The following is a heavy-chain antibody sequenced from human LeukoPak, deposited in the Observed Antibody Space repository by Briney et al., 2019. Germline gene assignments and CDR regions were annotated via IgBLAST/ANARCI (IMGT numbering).Heavy chain of an antibody. CDR1: GFAVGDSA. V-gene: IGHV3-9*01. D-gene: IGHD3-10*01. CDR2: INWRGDKI. J-gene: IGHJ4*02. Sequence: GRSLRLSCAASGFAVGDSAMDWVRQAPGKGLEWVSGINWRGDKIDYADIVKGRFTISRDNAKNNLYLEMNSLRPEDTAFYYCAAHFYGSGTSQSEYWGQGTLVTVSS. CDR3: AAHFYGSGTSQSEY.